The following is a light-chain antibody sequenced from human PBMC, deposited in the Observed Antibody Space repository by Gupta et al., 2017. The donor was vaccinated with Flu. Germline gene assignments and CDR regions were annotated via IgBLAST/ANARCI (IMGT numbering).Light chain of an antibody. CDR2: DAS. CDR3: QQRSNGPRT. J-gene: IGKJ2*01. V-gene: IGKV3-11*01. Sequence: IVLTQSPATLSLSPGERATLSCRASQSVSSYLAWYQQKPGQAPRLLIYDASNRATGIPARFSGSGSGTDVTLTISSLEPEDFAVDYGQQRSNGPRTFGQGTKLEIK. CDR1: QSVSSY.